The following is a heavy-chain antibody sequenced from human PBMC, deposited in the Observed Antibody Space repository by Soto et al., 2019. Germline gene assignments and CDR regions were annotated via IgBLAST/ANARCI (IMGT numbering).Heavy chain of an antibody. CDR3: ARGNALDV. D-gene: IGHD3-10*01. V-gene: IGHV6-1*01. Sequence: QGQLQQSGPGLVKPSQTLSLTCVISGDSVSSDITSWNWIRQSPSRGLEWLGRTYYRSKWFHDYAASVKSRITINPDTSKNQFSLELNSMTPEYTAVYYCARGNALDVWGQGTVVTVSS. CDR2: TYYRSKWFH. J-gene: IGHJ3*01. CDR1: GDSVSSDITS.